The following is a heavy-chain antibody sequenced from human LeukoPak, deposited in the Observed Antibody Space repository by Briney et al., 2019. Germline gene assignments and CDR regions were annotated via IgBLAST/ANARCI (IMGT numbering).Heavy chain of an antibody. CDR1: GGTFSSYA. CDR2: IIPILGIA. D-gene: IGHD1-26*01. V-gene: IGHV1-69*04. CDR3: ARDRSRFYGGSYQIDY. Sequence: SVKVSCKASGGTFSSYAISWVRQAPGQGLEWMGRIIPILGIANYAQKFQGRVTITADKSTSTAYMELSSLRSEDTAVYYCARDRSRFYGGSYQIDYWGQGTLVTVSS. J-gene: IGHJ4*02.